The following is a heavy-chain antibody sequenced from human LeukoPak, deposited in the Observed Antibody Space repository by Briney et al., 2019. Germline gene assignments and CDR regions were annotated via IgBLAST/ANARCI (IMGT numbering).Heavy chain of an antibody. CDR1: GFTFSSYG. J-gene: IGHJ4*02. V-gene: IGHV3-33*01. CDR3: ARGTTLYDSSGDDFDY. D-gene: IGHD3-22*01. Sequence: PGGSLRLSCAASGFTFSSYGMHWVRQAPGKGLEWVAVIWYDGSNKYYAYSVKGRFTISRDNSKNTLYLQMNSLRAEDTAVYYCARGTTLYDSSGDDFDYWGQGTLVTVSS. CDR2: IWYDGSNK.